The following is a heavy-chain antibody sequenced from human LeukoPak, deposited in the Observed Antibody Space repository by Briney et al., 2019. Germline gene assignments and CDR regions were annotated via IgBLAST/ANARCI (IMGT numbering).Heavy chain of an antibody. V-gene: IGHV4-34*01. CDR3: ARKSRGRYYYGSGSSHRNNWFDP. CDR2: INHSGST. D-gene: IGHD3-10*01. CDR1: GGSFSGYY. J-gene: IGHJ5*02. Sequence: SETLSLTCAVYGGSFSGYYWSWIRQPPGKGLEWIGEINHSGSTNYNPSLESRVTISVDTSKNQFSLKLSSVTAADTAVYYCARKSRGRYYYGSGSSHRNNWFDPWGQGTLVTVSS.